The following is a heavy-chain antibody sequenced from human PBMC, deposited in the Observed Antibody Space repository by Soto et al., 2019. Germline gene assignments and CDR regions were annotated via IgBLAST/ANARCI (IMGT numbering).Heavy chain of an antibody. CDR2: IYFRGTT. V-gene: IGHV4-59*01. CDR1: GGSISSYY. CDR3: ARMNYYDTSGYPFDY. J-gene: IGHJ4*02. D-gene: IGHD3-22*01. Sequence: SETLSLTWTVSGGSISSYYWSWIRQPPGKGLEWIGYIYFRGTTNYNPSLKSRVTMSADTSKKQFSLKLNSVTAADTAVYYCARMNYYDTSGYPFDYWGQGMMVTVSS.